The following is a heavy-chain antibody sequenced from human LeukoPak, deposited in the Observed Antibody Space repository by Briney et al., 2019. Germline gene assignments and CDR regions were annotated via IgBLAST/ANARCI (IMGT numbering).Heavy chain of an antibody. Sequence: PSETLSLTCTVSGGSISSYYWSWIRQPPGKGLEWIGYIYYSGSTNYNPSLKSRVTISVDTSKNQFSLKLSSVTAADTAVYYCARGGYSPFDYWGQGTLVTVSS. CDR3: ARGGYSPFDY. V-gene: IGHV4-59*01. CDR1: GGSISSYY. D-gene: IGHD6-13*01. J-gene: IGHJ4*02. CDR2: IYYSGST.